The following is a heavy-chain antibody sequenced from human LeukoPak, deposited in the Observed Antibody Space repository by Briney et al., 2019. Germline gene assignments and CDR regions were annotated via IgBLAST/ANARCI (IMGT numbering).Heavy chain of an antibody. CDR2: INHSEST. CDR3: ARATYSSSWYPPYYFDY. Sequence: SETLSLTCAVYGGSFSGYYWSWIRQPPGKGLEWIGEINHSESTNYNPSLKSRVTISVDTSKNQFSLKLSSVTAADTAVYYCARATYSSSWYPPYYFDYWGQGTLVTVSS. CDR1: GGSFSGYY. J-gene: IGHJ4*02. D-gene: IGHD6-13*01. V-gene: IGHV4-34*01.